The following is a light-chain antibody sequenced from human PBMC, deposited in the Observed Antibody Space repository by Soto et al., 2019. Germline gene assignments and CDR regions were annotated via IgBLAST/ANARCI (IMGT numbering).Light chain of an antibody. Sequence: DIQMTQSPSTLSASIGDRVTITCRASQSISSWLAWYQQKPGKAPKLLIYKASSLESGVPSRFSGSVSGTEFTLTISSLQPDDFATYYCQQYNSYPYTFGQGTKLEIK. J-gene: IGKJ2*01. CDR3: QQYNSYPYT. V-gene: IGKV1-5*03. CDR2: KAS. CDR1: QSISSW.